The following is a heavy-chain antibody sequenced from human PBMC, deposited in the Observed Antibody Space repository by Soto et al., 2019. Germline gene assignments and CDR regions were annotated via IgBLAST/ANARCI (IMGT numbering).Heavy chain of an antibody. D-gene: IGHD5-18*01. J-gene: IGHJ6*02. CDR1: GFTFSSYA. CDR3: AKDPGYSYGPYYYYGMDV. V-gene: IGHV3-23*04. Sequence: VQLVESGGGLVQPGGPLRLSCAASGFTFSSYAMSWVRQAPGKGLEWVSAISGSGGSTYYADSVKGRFTISRDNSKNTLYLQMNSLRAEDTAVYYCAKDPGYSYGPYYYYGMDVWGQGTTVTVSS. CDR2: ISGSGGST.